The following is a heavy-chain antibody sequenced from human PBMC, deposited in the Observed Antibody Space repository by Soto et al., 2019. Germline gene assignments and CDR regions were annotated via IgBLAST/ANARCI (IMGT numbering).Heavy chain of an antibody. CDR3: ATWPFGWQQVA. CDR1: GGSISTYY. Sequence: SETLSLTCTVSGGSISTYYWSWIRQPPGKGLEWIGCIYDSGTTYFNPSLKSRVVKSVDTSRNQFSLKLNSVTAADTAVYYCATWPFGWQQVAWSQGTLVTVSS. J-gene: IGHJ5*02. CDR2: IYDSGTT. D-gene: IGHD3-16*01. V-gene: IGHV4-59*12.